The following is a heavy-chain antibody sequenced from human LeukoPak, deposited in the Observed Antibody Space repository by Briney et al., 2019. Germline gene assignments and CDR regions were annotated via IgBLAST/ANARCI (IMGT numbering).Heavy chain of an antibody. D-gene: IGHD1-26*01. CDR2: ISSNGGRT. CDR1: GFTFSAYV. Sequence: GGSLRLSCSASGFTFSAYVMHWVRQAPGKGLEYVSAISSNGGRTYYADSVKGRFTISRDNSKNTLYLQMSSLRAEDTAVYYCAKDTHYGGTYQNYFDYWGQGTLVTVSA. V-gene: IGHV3-64*04. J-gene: IGHJ4*02. CDR3: AKDTHYGGTYQNYFDY.